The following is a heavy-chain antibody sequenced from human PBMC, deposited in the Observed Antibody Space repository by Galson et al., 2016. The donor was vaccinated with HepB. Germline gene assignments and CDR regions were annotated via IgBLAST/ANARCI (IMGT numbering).Heavy chain of an antibody. J-gene: IGHJ4*02. Sequence: SVKVSCKASGGTFSNYAISWVRQAPGQGLEWMGGIIPMFGTADYAQNFQGRVTITADKSTSAAYMELSSLRSEDTAVYYCATHSGSYLNYWGQGTLVAVSS. CDR2: IIPMFGTA. D-gene: IGHD1-26*01. V-gene: IGHV1-69*06. CDR1: GGTFSNYA. CDR3: ATHSGSYLNY.